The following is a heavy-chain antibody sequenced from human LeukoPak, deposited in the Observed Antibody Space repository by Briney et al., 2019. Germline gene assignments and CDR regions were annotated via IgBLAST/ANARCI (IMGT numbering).Heavy chain of an antibody. Sequence: GESLKISCKGSGYSFTSYWIGWVRQLPGKGLEWMGIIYPGDSDTRYSPSFQGQVTISADKSISTAYLQWSSLKASDTAMHYCARYDSSGYYYLPHFDYWGQGTLVTVSS. CDR3: ARYDSSGYYYLPHFDY. D-gene: IGHD3-22*01. CDR2: IYPGDSDT. CDR1: GYSFTSYW. V-gene: IGHV5-51*01. J-gene: IGHJ4*02.